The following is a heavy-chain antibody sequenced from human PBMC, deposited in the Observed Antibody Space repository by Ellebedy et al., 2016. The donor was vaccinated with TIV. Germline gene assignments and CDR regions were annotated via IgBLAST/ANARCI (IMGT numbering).Heavy chain of an antibody. V-gene: IGHV4-34*01. D-gene: IGHD5-12*01. Sequence: SETLSLTCAVYGGSFSGYYWSWIRPPPGKGLEWIGEINHSGSTNYNPSLKSRVTISVDTSKNQFSLKLRSVTAADMAVYYCARDIVATSPSNYWGQGTLVTVSS. CDR2: INHSGST. CDR1: GGSFSGYY. J-gene: IGHJ4*02. CDR3: ARDIVATSPSNY.